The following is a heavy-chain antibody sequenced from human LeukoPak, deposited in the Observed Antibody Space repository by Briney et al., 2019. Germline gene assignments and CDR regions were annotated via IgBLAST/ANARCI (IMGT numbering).Heavy chain of an antibody. J-gene: IGHJ4*02. Sequence: PSETLSLTCTVSGGSISSSSYYWGWIRQPPGKGLEWIGSIYYSGSTYYNPSLKSRVTISVDTSKNQFSLKLSSVTAADTAVYYCARYGDCVPAFDYWGQGTLVTVSS. CDR1: GGSISSSSYY. D-gene: IGHD4-17*01. V-gene: IGHV4-39*01. CDR2: IYYSGST. CDR3: ARYGDCVPAFDY.